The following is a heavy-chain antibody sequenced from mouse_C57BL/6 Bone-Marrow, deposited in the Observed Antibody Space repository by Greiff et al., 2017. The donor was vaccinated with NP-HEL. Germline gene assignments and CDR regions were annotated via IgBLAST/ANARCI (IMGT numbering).Heavy chain of an antibody. CDR2: IDPEDGET. CDR3: ARGDYVEGYAMDY. Sequence: VQLQQSGAELVKPGASVKLSCTASGFNIKDYYMHWVKQRTEQGLEWIGRIDPEDGETKYDPKFQGKATLTADTSSNTAYLQLSSLTSEDTAVYYCARGDYVEGYAMDYWGQGASVTVAS. J-gene: IGHJ4*01. D-gene: IGHD2-4*01. CDR1: GFNIKDYY. V-gene: IGHV14-2*01.